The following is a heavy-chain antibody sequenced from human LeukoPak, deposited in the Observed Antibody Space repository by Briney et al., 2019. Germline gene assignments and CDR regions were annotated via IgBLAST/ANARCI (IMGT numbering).Heavy chain of an antibody. Sequence: PGGSLRLSCAASGFTFSSYEMNWVRQAPGKGLEGVSYISSSGSTIYYAYSVKGPFTISRGNAKNSLYLQMNSLRAEDTAVYYCARDFGSYYGSAFDIWGQGTMVTVSS. CDR3: ARDFGSYYGSAFDI. CDR2: ISSSGSTI. J-gene: IGHJ3*02. V-gene: IGHV3-48*03. D-gene: IGHD1-26*01. CDR1: GFTFSSYE.